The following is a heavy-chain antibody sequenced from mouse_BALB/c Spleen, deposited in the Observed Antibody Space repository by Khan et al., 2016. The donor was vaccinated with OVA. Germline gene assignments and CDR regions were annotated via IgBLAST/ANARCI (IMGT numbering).Heavy chain of an antibody. CDR3: ARIYWGDFDY. Sequence: QLEESGPGLVKPSQSLSLTCTVTGYSITSDYAWNWIRQFPGNKLEWMGYISYSGNTKYNPSLKSRISITRDTSKNQFFLQLNSVTAEDTATYYCARIYWGDFDYWGQGTTLTVSS. CDR1: GYSITSDYA. J-gene: IGHJ2*01. D-gene: IGHD1-1*01. V-gene: IGHV3-2*02. CDR2: ISYSGNT.